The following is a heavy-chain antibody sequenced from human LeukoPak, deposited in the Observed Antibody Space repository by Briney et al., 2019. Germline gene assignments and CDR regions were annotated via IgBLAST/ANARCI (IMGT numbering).Heavy chain of an antibody. CDR2: IYYSGST. CDR3: ARSPLMVRGVIITRQNDC. V-gene: IGHV4-39*01. CDR1: GGSISSGDYY. D-gene: IGHD3-10*01. Sequence: SETLSLTCTVSGGSISSGDYYRSWIRQPPGKGLEWIGSIYYSGSTYYNPSLKSRVTISVDTSKNQFSLKLSSVTAADTAVYYCARSPLMVRGVIITRQNDCWGQGTLVTVSS. J-gene: IGHJ4*02.